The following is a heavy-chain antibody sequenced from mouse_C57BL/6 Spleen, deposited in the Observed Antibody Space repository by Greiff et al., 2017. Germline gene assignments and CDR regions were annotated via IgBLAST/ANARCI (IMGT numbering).Heavy chain of an antibody. CDR3: ARVGSSPLDY. Sequence: EVQLQQSGPELVKPGASVKISCKASGYTFTDYYMNWVKQSHGKSLEWIGDINPNNGGTSYNQKFKGKATLTVDKSSSTAYMELRSLTSEDSAVYYCARVGSSPLDYWGQGTTLTVSS. V-gene: IGHV1-26*01. D-gene: IGHD1-1*01. CDR1: GYTFTDYY. J-gene: IGHJ2*01. CDR2: INPNNGGT.